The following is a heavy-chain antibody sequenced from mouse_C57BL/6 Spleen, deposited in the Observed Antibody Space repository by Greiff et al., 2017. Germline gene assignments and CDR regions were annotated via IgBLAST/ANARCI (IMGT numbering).Heavy chain of an antibody. V-gene: IGHV1-26*01. CDR1: GYTFTDYY. J-gene: IGHJ3*01. Sequence: VQLQQSGPELVKPGASVKISCKASGYTFTDYYMNWVKQSHGKSLEWIGDINPNTGGTSYNQKFKGKATLTVDKSSSTAYMELRSLTSEDSAVYYCARDLLWDAYWGQGTLGTVSA. CDR2: INPNTGGT. D-gene: IGHD2-1*01. CDR3: ARDLLWDAY.